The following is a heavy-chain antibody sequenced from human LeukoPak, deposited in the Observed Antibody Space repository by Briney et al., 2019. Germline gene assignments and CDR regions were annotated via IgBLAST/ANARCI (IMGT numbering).Heavy chain of an antibody. CDR3: ARWGSIAVARFDY. V-gene: IGHV4-59*01. CDR2: IYYTGST. J-gene: IGHJ4*02. Sequence: SETLSLTCTVSGGSISNYYRSWIRQPPGKGLEWIGYIYYTGSTNYNPSLTSRVNISVDTSKNQFSLNLTSVTAADTAVYYCARWGSIAVARFDYWGQGTPVTVSS. CDR1: GGSISNYY. D-gene: IGHD6-6*01.